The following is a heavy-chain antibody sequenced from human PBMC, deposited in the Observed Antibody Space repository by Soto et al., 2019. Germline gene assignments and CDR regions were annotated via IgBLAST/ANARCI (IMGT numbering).Heavy chain of an antibody. CDR2: ISYDGKNE. CDR3: AKRYCTRTSCYGGIDY. CDR1: GFTFSNFG. J-gene: IGHJ4*02. V-gene: IGHV3-30*18. Sequence: QVQLVESGGGVVQPGRSLRLSCAASGFTFSNFGMHWVRQAPGKGLEWVAVISYDGKNEYYADSVKGRFTISRDTSKNTLLLQMNSLRTEDTAIYYCAKRYCTRTSCYGGIDYWGQGTLVTVSS. D-gene: IGHD2-2*01.